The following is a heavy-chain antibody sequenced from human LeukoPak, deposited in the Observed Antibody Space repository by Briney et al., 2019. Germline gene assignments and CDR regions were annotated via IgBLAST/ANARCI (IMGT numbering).Heavy chain of an antibody. CDR2: IYYSGTT. CDR1: GGSISNYY. J-gene: IGHJ4*02. Sequence: PSETLSLTCTVSGGSISNYYWNWIRQPPGKGLEWIGYIYYSGTTNYNPSLKSRVSMSVDTSKNQFSLKLSSVTAADTAAYYCARQGRADYGDSDYWGQGTLVTVSS. D-gene: IGHD4-17*01. CDR3: ARQGRADYGDSDY. V-gene: IGHV4-59*01.